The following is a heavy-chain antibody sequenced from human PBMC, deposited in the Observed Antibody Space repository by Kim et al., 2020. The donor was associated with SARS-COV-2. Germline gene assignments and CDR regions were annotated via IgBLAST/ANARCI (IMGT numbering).Heavy chain of an antibody. CDR3: ARDGPDFGDYFDN. V-gene: IGHV3-33*01. CDR2: VWYDGSNI. J-gene: IGHJ4*02. D-gene: IGHD3-10*01. Sequence: GGSLRLSFAASGFTFGDYGMHWVRQAPGKGLEWVACVWYDGSNIFYGDSVKGRFIISRDNSRNTLYLQMNNLRAEDTAVYYCARDGPDFGDYFDNWGQGT. CDR1: GFTFGDYG.